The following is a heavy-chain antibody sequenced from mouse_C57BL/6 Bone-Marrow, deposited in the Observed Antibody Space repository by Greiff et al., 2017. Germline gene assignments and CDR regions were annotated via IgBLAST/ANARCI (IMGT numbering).Heavy chain of an antibody. Sequence: EVKLQESGPGLVKPSQSLSLTCSVTGYSITSGYYWNWIRQFPGNKLEWMGYISYDGSNKYNPSLKNRISITLDTSKNQFFLKLNSVTTEDTSTYYCAREEGTRFAYWCQETLVTVSA. CDR3: AREEGTRFAY. CDR2: ISYDGSN. V-gene: IGHV3-6*01. J-gene: IGHJ3*01. D-gene: IGHD2-13*01. CDR1: GYSITSGYY.